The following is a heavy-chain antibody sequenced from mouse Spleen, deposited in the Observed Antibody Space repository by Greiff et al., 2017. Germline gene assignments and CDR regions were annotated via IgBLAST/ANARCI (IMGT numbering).Heavy chain of an antibody. CDR1: GFTFSDYY. J-gene: IGHJ3*01. Sequence: EVQLVESGGGLVQPGGSLKLSCATSGFTFSDYYMYWVRQTPEKRLEWVAYISNGGGSTYYPDTVKGRFTISRDNAKNTLYLQMSRLKSEDTAMYYCARFHWDWFAYWGQGTLVTVSA. V-gene: IGHV5-12*02. CDR3: ARFHWDWFAY. CDR2: ISNGGGST. D-gene: IGHD4-1*01.